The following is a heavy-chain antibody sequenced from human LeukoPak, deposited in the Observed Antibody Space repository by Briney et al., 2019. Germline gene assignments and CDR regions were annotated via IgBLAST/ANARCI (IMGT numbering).Heavy chain of an antibody. CDR3: ARIGMENFYDL. CDR1: GFTFSGFS. CDR2: INGNGDKT. D-gene: IGHD2/OR15-2a*01. Sequence: GGSLRVSCAASGFTFSGFSMHWIRQAPGRGIEYVSAINGNGDKTFYTDSVRGRFTIFRDNSKNTLFLQMGSLRGEDTALYFCARIGMENFYDLWGQGTLVTVPS. J-gene: IGHJ5*02. V-gene: IGHV3-64*02.